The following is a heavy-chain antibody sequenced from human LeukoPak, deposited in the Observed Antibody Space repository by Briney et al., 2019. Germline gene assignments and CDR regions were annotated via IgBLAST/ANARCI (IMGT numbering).Heavy chain of an antibody. D-gene: IGHD6-13*01. CDR2: IRYDGSEK. CDR3: ARVSGAAAGNFNL. J-gene: IGHJ2*01. CDR1: GFTFSSYG. Sequence: GGSLRLSCAASGFTFSSYGMHWVRQAPGKGLEWVAFIRYDGSEKYYVDSVKGRFTISRDNAKDSLYLQMNSLRAGDTAVYYCARVSGAAAGNFNLWGRGTLVTVSS. V-gene: IGHV3-30*02.